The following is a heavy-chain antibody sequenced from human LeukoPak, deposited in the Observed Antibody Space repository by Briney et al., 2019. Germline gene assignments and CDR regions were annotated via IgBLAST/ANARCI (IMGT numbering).Heavy chain of an antibody. D-gene: IGHD6-13*01. J-gene: IGHJ4*02. Sequence: PGGSLRLSCAASGFTFSSYAMSWVRQAPGKGLEWVSAISGSGGSTYYADSVKGRFTISRDNSKNTLYLQMNSLRAEGTAVYYCAKDLLKYSSSWYLPDYWGQGTLVTVSS. CDR3: AKDLLKYSSSWYLPDY. CDR1: GFTFSSYA. V-gene: IGHV3-23*01. CDR2: ISGSGGST.